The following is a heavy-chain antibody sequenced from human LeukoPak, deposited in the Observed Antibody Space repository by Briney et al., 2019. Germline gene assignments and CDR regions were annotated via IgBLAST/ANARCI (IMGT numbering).Heavy chain of an antibody. J-gene: IGHJ4*02. Sequence: TSETLSLTCAVYGGSFSGYYWSWIRQPPGKGLEWIGEINQSGSTNYDPSLKSRVTISVDTSKNQFSLKLSSVTAADTAVYYCARPRRLRFLEWPPYFDYWGQGTLVTVSS. V-gene: IGHV4-34*01. CDR3: ARPRRLRFLEWPPYFDY. CDR2: INQSGST. CDR1: GGSFSGYY. D-gene: IGHD3-3*01.